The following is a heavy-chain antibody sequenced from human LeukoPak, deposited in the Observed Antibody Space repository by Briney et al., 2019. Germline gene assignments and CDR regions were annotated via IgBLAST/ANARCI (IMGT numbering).Heavy chain of an antibody. D-gene: IGHD6-13*01. V-gene: IGHV1-2*06. CDR1: GYTLTVYY. CDR3: GRGINSSWSGYYYHYYMDV. CDR2: INPNSGGT. Sequence: ASVKVSCKASGYTLTVYYMHWVRHAPEQGVEWMGRINPNSGGTNYAQNYQGSVTMPRDTSISTAYMEQRRRRDEDTAVYHCGRGINSSWSGYYYHYYMDVWGKGTTVTISS. J-gene: IGHJ6*03.